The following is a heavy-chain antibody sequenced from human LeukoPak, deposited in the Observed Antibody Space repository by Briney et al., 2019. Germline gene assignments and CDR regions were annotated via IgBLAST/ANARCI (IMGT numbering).Heavy chain of an antibody. J-gene: IGHJ3*02. CDR3: ARVNDGWESRAFDI. D-gene: IGHD5-24*01. CDR2: ISSSSSYI. V-gene: IGHV3-21*04. CDR1: GFTFSSYS. Sequence: KPGGSLRLSCAASGFTFSSYSMNWVRQAPGKGLEWVSSISSSSSYIYYADSVKGRFTISRDNAKNSLYLQMSSLKASDTAMYYCARVNDGWESRAFDIWGQGTMVTVSS.